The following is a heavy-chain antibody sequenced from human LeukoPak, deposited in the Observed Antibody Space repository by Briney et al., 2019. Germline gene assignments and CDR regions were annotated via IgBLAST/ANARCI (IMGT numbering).Heavy chain of an antibody. Sequence: SETLSLTCTVSGGSISSFYWSWIRQPPGKGLEWIGYIYYSGSTNYNPSLKSRVTISIDTSKSHFSLKLSSVTAADTAVYYCARGRGGFGELLDAFDIWGQGTMVTVSS. CDR3: ARGRGGFGELLDAFDI. D-gene: IGHD3-10*01. CDR2: IYYSGST. CDR1: GGSISSFY. V-gene: IGHV4-59*08. J-gene: IGHJ3*02.